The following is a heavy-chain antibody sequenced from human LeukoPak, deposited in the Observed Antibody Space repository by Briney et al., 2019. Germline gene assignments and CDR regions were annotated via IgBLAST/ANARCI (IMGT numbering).Heavy chain of an antibody. CDR1: GGTFSSYA. CDR2: IIPIFGTA. J-gene: IGHJ4*02. CDR3: ATVPLGYCSGGSCYDFDY. Sequence: GGSVQVSCKASGGTFSSYAISWVRPAPGQGLEWMGGIIPIFGTAKYAQKFQGRVTITADKSTSTAYMELSSLRSEDTAVYYCATVPLGYCSGGSCYDFDYWGQGTLVTVSS. D-gene: IGHD2-15*01. V-gene: IGHV1-69*06.